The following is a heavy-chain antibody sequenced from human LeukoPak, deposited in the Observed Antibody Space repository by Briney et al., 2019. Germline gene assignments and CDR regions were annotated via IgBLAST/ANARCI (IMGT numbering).Heavy chain of an antibody. J-gene: IGHJ4*02. CDR3: ARRPAAAGHTYYFDY. D-gene: IGHD6-13*01. Sequence: GESLKISCKGSGYSFTSYWIGWVRQMPGKGLEWMGIIYPGDSDTRYSPSFQGQVTISADKPISTAYLQWSSLKASDTAMYYCARRPAAAGHTYYFDYWGQGTLVTVSS. CDR2: IYPGDSDT. V-gene: IGHV5-51*01. CDR1: GYSFTSYW.